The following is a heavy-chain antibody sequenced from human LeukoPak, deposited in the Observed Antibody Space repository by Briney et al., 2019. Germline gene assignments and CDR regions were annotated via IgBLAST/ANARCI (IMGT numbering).Heavy chain of an antibody. CDR3: ARVPGSGIFDY. D-gene: IGHD3-10*01. CDR2: INHSGST. V-gene: IGHV4-34*01. J-gene: IGHJ4*02. CDR1: GGSFSGYY. Sequence: SETLSLTCAVYGGSFSGYYWSWIRQPPGKGLEWIGEINHSGSTNYNPSLKSRVTISVDTSKNQFSLKLSSVTAAGTAVYYCARVPGSGIFDYWGQGTLVTVSS.